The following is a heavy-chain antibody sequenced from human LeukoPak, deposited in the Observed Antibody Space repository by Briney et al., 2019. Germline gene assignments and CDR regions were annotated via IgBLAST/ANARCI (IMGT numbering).Heavy chain of an antibody. Sequence: GGSLRLSCAASDFSFTTYTMSWVRQAPGKGLEWVSSISGGDPTTYYADSVKGRFTLSRDNSKNTLYLQMNSLRAEDTAIYYCAKQSLLLRGPVLIYYFHFWGQGTLVTVSS. J-gene: IGHJ4*02. CDR3: AKQSLLLRGPVLIYYFHF. D-gene: IGHD3-10*01. V-gene: IGHV3-23*01. CDR1: DFSFTTYT. CDR2: ISGGDPTT.